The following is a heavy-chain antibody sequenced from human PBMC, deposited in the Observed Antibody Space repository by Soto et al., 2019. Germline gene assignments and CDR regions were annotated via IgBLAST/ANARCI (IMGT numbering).Heavy chain of an antibody. CDR1: GGTFGSYA. CDR2: IIPILNSP. Sequence: QVQLVQSGAEVKKPGSSVKVSCKASGGTFGSYAITWVRRAPGQGLEWLGGIIPILNSPAYAQKFKARVVITADEITNTAYMELNSLRFDDTAVYYCAREVPYCTSATCPKFYDMDVWGQGTTVTVAS. J-gene: IGHJ6*02. D-gene: IGHD2-2*01. V-gene: IGHV1-69*01. CDR3: AREVPYCTSATCPKFYDMDV.